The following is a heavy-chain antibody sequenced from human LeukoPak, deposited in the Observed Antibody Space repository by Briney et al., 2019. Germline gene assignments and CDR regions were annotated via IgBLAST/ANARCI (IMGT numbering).Heavy chain of an antibody. D-gene: IGHD4-17*01. J-gene: IGHJ5*02. Sequence: ASETLSLTCTVSGGSISSYYWSWIRQPPGKGLEWIGYIYHSGSTNYNPSLKSRVTISVDTSKNQFSLKLSSVTAADTAVYYCARATTVTTWSFDPWGQGTLVTVSS. CDR1: GGSISSYY. CDR2: IYHSGST. CDR3: ARATTVTTWSFDP. V-gene: IGHV4-59*01.